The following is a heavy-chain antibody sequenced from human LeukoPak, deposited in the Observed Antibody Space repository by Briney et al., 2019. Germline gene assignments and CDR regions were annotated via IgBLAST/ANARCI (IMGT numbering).Heavy chain of an antibody. CDR2: INPNGGGT. CDR3: ARARSAYCSGGSCYETDY. Sequence: ASVKVSCKASGYTFTGYYMHWVRQAPGQGLEWMGWINPNGGGTNYAQKFQGRVTMTRDTSISTAYMELSRLRSDDTAVYYCARARSAYCSGGSCYETDYWGQGTLVTVSS. D-gene: IGHD2-15*01. J-gene: IGHJ4*02. CDR1: GYTFTGYY. V-gene: IGHV1-2*02.